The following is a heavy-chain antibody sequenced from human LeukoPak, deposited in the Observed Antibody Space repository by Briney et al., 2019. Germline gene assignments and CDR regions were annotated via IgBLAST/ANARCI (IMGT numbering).Heavy chain of an antibody. Sequence: SETLSLTCTVSGGSISSSSYYWGWIRQPPGKGLEWIGSIYYSGSTYYNPSLKNRFTISVDTSKNQFSLKLSSVTAADTAVYYCATLAVAGPFDYWGRGTLVTVSS. CDR1: GGSISSSSYY. J-gene: IGHJ4*02. D-gene: IGHD6-19*01. V-gene: IGHV4-39*01. CDR3: ATLAVAGPFDY. CDR2: IYYSGST.